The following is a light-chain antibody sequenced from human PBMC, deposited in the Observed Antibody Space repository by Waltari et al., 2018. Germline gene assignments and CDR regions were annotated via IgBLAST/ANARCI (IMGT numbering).Light chain of an antibody. CDR2: SVF. J-gene: IGKJ2*01. V-gene: IGKV1-39*01. CDR3: HQGYRTPFT. CDR1: QSVSSD. Sequence: DIEMTQSPSYLSASVGDRVTITCPASQSVSSDLNWYQQKPGTAPKLLIYSVFSLQTGVPTRFSGGGSETHFTLTISNLQPEDFATYFCHQGYRTPFTFGQGTKVDIK.